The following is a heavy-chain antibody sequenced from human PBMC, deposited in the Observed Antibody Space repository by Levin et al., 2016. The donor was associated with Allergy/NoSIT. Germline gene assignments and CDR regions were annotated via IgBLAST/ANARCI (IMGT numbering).Heavy chain of an antibody. CDR3: ARPAEQLVHGGFDY. CDR2: ISAYNGNT. J-gene: IGHJ4*02. D-gene: IGHD6-13*01. V-gene: IGHV1-18*04. Sequence: ASVKVSCKASGYTFTSYGISWVRQAPGQGLEWMGWISAYNGNTNYAQKLQGRVTMTTDTSTSTAYMELRSLRSDDTAVYYCARPAEQLVHGGFDYWGQGTLVTVSS. CDR1: GYTFTSYG.